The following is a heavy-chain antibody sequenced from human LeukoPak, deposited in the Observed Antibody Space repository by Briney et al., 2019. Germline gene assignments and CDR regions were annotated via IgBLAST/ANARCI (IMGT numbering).Heavy chain of an antibody. CDR2: ISNNGGYT. V-gene: IGHV3-23*01. CDR3: AKDGGLWVSAHWGDS. Sequence: GGSLRLSCAASGFTFSSSAMSWVRQAPGKGLEWVSAISNNGGYTYYADSAKGRFTVSRDDSKNTLYLQMNSLRAEDTAVYYCAKDGGLWVSAHWGDSWGRGTLVTVSS. J-gene: IGHJ4*02. CDR1: GFTFSSSA. D-gene: IGHD7-27*01.